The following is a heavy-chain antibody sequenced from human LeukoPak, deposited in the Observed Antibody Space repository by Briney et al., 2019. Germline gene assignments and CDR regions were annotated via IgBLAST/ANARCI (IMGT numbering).Heavy chain of an antibody. CDR1: GFAFSDFG. V-gene: IGHV3-30*02. Sequence: GGSLRLSCAASGFAFSDFGMHWVRQAPGRGLEWVAFIRFDGSDKYYGDSVKGRFTMSRDNSENTLYLQMNSLRAEDTAVYYCARDLKGQYQDAFDIWGQGTMVTVSS. CDR2: IRFDGSDK. J-gene: IGHJ3*02. CDR3: ARDLKGQYQDAFDI. D-gene: IGHD2-2*01.